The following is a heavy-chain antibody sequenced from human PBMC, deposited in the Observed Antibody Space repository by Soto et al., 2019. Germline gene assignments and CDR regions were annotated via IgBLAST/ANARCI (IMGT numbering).Heavy chain of an antibody. J-gene: IGHJ3*02. Sequence: SETLSLTCAVSGGSISSSNWWSWVRQPPGKGLEWIGEIYHSGSTNYNPSLKSRVTISVDKSKNQFSLKLSSVTAADTAVYYCARASRVRSRDAFDIWGQGTMVTVSS. D-gene: IGHD2-15*01. V-gene: IGHV4-4*02. CDR2: IYHSGST. CDR3: ARASRVRSRDAFDI. CDR1: GGSISSSNW.